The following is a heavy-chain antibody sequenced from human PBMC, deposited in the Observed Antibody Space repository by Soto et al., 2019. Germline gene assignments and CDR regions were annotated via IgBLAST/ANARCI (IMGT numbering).Heavy chain of an antibody. Sequence: GGSLRLSCAASGFTFSSYGMHWVREAPGKGLEWVAVISYDGSNKYYADSVKGRFTISRDNSKNTLYLQMNSLRAEDTAVYYCARVITMVRGTTPDYYGMDVWGQGTTVTVSS. CDR3: ARVITMVRGTTPDYYGMDV. D-gene: IGHD3-10*01. CDR2: ISYDGSNK. V-gene: IGHV3-30-3*01. J-gene: IGHJ6*02. CDR1: GFTFSSYG.